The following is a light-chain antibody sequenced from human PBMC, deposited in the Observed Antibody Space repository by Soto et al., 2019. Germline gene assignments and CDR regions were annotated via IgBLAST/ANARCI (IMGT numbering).Light chain of an antibody. CDR1: QSVSGW. CDR2: QAS. V-gene: IGKV1-5*03. J-gene: IGKJ5*01. CDR3: QHYNDYSYT. Sequence: DIQITQSPSTLSASVGDRVAITCRASQSVSGWLAWYQQKPGKVPKLLIYQASTLEDGVPSRFSGSGSGTEFTLTISSLQPDDSATYYCQHYNDYSYTLGPGTRLENK.